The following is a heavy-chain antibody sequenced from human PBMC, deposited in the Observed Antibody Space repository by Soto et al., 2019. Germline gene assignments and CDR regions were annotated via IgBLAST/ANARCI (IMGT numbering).Heavy chain of an antibody. Sequence: GSLRLSCAASGFTFSGHWMHWVRQVPGKGLEWVSRINTDGGSSAYADSVKGRFTISRDNAKNTLYLQVNGLRAEDTAVYYCAREAGYCSRTSCYRRAFDTWGQGTTVTVSS. V-gene: IGHV3-74*03. CDR3: AREAGYCSRTSCYRRAFDT. CDR1: GFTFSGHW. J-gene: IGHJ3*02. CDR2: INTDGGSS. D-gene: IGHD2-2*01.